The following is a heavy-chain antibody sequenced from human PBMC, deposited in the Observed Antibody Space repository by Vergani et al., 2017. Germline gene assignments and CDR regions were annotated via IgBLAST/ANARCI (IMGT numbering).Heavy chain of an antibody. CDR1: GGTFSSYA. J-gene: IGHJ4*02. D-gene: IGHD3-22*01. V-gene: IGHV1-69*12. CDR2: IIPIFGTA. Sequence: QVQLVQSGAEVKKPGSSVKVSCKASGGTFSSYAISWVRQAPGQGLEWMGGIIPIFGTANYAQKFQGRVTITADESTSTAYMELSSLRSEDTAVYYCAGLEDGYYDSSGYPQVTKEYFDYWGQGTLVTVSS. CDR3: AGLEDGYYDSSGYPQVTKEYFDY.